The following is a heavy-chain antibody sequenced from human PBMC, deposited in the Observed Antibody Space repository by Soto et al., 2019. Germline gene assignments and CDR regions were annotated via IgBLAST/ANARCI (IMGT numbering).Heavy chain of an antibody. V-gene: IGHV1-18*01. Sequence: QVQLVQSGAEVKKPGASVKVSCKASGYTFTSYGISWVRQAPGQGLELMGWISAYNGNTNYAQKLQGRVTMTTDTSTSTAYMELRSLSSDDTDVYYFARVRAVAGFWDPADAFDIWGQGTMVTVSS. D-gene: IGHD6-19*01. CDR1: GYTFTSYG. CDR2: ISAYNGNT. CDR3: ARVRAVAGFWDPADAFDI. J-gene: IGHJ3*02.